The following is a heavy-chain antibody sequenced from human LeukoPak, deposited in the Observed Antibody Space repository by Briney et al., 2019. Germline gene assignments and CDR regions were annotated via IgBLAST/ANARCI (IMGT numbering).Heavy chain of an antibody. CDR3: ARHVGCYDFWSGFNWFDP. J-gene: IGHJ5*02. V-gene: IGHV5-51*01. CDR1: GYSFTSYW. Sequence: GESLKISCKGSGYSFTSYWIGWVRQMPGKGLEWMGIIYPGDSDTRYSPSFQGQVTISADKSISTAYLQWSSLKASDTAMYYCARHVGCYDFWSGFNWFDPWGQGTLVTVSS. D-gene: IGHD3-3*01. CDR2: IYPGDSDT.